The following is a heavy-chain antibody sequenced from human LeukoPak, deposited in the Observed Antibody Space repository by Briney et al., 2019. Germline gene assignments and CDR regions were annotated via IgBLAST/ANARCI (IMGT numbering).Heavy chain of an antibody. Sequence: NPSETLSLTCTVSGGSISSSSYYWGWIRQPPGKGLEWIGSIYYSGSTYYNPSLKSRVTISVDTSKNQFSLKLSSVTAADTAVYYCARADYYDSSGYYRIDNWFDPWGQGTLVTVSS. CDR1: GGSISSSSYY. CDR3: ARADYYDSSGYYRIDNWFDP. CDR2: IYYSGST. D-gene: IGHD3-22*01. V-gene: IGHV4-39*07. J-gene: IGHJ5*02.